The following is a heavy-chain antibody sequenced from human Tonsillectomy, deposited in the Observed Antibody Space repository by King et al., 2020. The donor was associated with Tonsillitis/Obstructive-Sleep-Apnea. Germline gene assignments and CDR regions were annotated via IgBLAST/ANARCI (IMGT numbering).Heavy chain of an antibody. CDR3: ARDPALYSGSRPHPDAFDI. V-gene: IGHV1-18*01. D-gene: IGHD1-26*01. Sequence: QLVQSGAEVKKPGASVKVSCKASGYTFTSYGISWVRQAPGQGLEWMGWISAYNDNTNYAQNIQGRVTMTTDTSTSTAYMELRSLRSDDTAVYYCARDPALYSGSRPHPDAFDIWGQGAMVTVSS. CDR2: ISAYNDNT. J-gene: IGHJ3*02. CDR1: GYTFTSYG.